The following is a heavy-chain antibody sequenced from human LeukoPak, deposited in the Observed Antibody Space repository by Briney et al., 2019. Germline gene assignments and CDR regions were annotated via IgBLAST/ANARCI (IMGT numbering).Heavy chain of an antibody. V-gene: IGHV4-34*01. J-gene: IGHJ4*02. CDR2: INHRGST. CDR1: GGSFIGYY. D-gene: IGHD3-22*01. CDR3: ARAARDYYDSSGYPY. Sequence: SAPLSPPSAVFGGSFIGYYWSWIRQPPGKGLEWCGEINHRGSTNYNPSLKSRVTIPVDTSKNQFSLKLSSVTAADTAVYYCARAARDYYDSSGYPYWGQGTLVTVSS.